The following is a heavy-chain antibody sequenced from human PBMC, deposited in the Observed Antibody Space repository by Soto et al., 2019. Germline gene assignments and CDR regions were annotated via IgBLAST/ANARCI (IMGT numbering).Heavy chain of an antibody. CDR3: ARDFDVNTALDYWYFDL. CDR1: GGSTSGKY. Sequence: QVHLQESGPGVVKASETLSLTCSLSGGSTSGKYWSWIRQSAGKGLEWIGRIYSSGRTHYNPSLGSRVSMSVAQNSFSLRLTSVTAAGTAIYYCARDFDVNTALDYWYFDLWGRGTQVSVSS. D-gene: IGHD3-9*01. V-gene: IGHV4-4*07. CDR2: IYSSGRT. J-gene: IGHJ2*01.